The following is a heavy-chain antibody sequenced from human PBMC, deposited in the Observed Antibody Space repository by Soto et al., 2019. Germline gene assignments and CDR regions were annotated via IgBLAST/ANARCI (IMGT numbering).Heavy chain of an antibody. CDR3: ARHHGSGSYPNWFDP. D-gene: IGHD3-10*01. V-gene: IGHV4-59*08. Sequence: LSLTCTVSGGSISSYYWSWIRQPPGKGLEWIGYIYYSGSTNYNPSLKSRVTISVDTSKNQFSLKLSSVTAADTAVYYCARHHGSGSYPNWFDPWGQRNLVTVSS. CDR2: IYYSGST. CDR1: GGSISSYY. J-gene: IGHJ5*02.